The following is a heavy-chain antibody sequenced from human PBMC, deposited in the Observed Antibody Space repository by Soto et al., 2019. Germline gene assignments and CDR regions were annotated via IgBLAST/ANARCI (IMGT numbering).Heavy chain of an antibody. J-gene: IGHJ3*02. V-gene: IGHV1-46*01. Sequence: ASVKVSCKASGYTFTSYYMHWVRQAPGQGLEWMGIINPSGGSTSYAQKFQGRVTMTRDTSTSTVYMELSSLRSEDTAVYYCAREGTTIFGVVIMSAGGRPSSEAFDIWGQGTMVTVSS. CDR2: INPSGGST. D-gene: IGHD3-3*01. CDR3: AREGTTIFGVVIMSAGGRPSSEAFDI. CDR1: GYTFTSYY.